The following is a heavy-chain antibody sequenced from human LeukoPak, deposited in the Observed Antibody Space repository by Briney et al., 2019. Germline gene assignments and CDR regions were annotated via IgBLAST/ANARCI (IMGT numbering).Heavy chain of an antibody. D-gene: IGHD3-9*01. CDR2: ISGSGDST. V-gene: IGHV3-23*01. J-gene: IGHJ4*02. CDR1: GFTFSSYA. Sequence: GGSLRLSCAASGFTFSSYAMSWVRQAPGKGLEWVSAISGSGDSTYYADSVKGRFTISRDNSKNTLYLQMNSLRAEDTAVYYCAKDPNVLRYFDWLPSDYFDYWGQGTLVTVSS. CDR3: AKDPNVLRYFDWLPSDYFDY.